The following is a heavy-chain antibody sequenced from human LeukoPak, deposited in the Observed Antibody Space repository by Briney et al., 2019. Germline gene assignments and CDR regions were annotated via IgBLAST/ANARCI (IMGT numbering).Heavy chain of an antibody. D-gene: IGHD2-2*01. J-gene: IGHJ6*03. V-gene: IGHV3-74*01. CDR1: GFTFTTYW. CDR2: IKGDETTT. Sequence: GGSLRLSCAASGFTFTTYWMHWVRQAPGKGLEWVSRIKGDETTTNYADSVEGRFTISRDNSKNTLYLQMNSLRAEDTAVYYCARDRPYQLLYHMDVWGKGTTVTVSS. CDR3: ARDRPYQLLYHMDV.